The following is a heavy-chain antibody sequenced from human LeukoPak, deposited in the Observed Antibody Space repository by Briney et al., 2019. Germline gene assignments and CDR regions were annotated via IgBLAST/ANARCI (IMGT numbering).Heavy chain of an antibody. J-gene: IGHJ4*02. CDR3: ARRQLFWPANDY. CDR1: DGSFSGYY. V-gene: IGHV4-34*01. D-gene: IGHD3-9*01. Sequence: PSETLSLTCVMYDGSFSGYYWSWIRQSPGKGLEWIGEINGDVNLNESPNYNPSLKSRVTMSVDTSKRHFSLKVTSVTAADTAVYYCARRQLFWPANDYWGKEPRVTVSS. CDR2: INGDVNLNESP.